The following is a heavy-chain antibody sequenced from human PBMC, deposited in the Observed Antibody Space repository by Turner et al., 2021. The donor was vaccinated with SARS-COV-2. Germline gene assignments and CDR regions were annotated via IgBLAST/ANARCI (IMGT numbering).Heavy chain of an antibody. V-gene: IGHV3-48*01. Sequence: EVQVVESGGGLVQPGGSLRLSCAASGFTFSIYSMNWVRQAPGKGLEWVSYISSSSRTIYYADSVKGRFTISRDNAKNSLYLHMNSLRAEDTAVYYCAKDRIVGATMGASRDWGQGILVTVSS. D-gene: IGHD1-26*01. CDR2: ISSSSRTI. J-gene: IGHJ4*02. CDR3: AKDRIVGATMGASRD. CDR1: GFTFSIYS.